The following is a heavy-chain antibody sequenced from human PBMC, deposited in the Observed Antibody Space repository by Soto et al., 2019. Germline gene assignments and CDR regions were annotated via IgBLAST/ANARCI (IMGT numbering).Heavy chain of an antibody. J-gene: IGHJ5*02. CDR1: GFSLSNAGLG. Sequence: QVTVKESGPVRVKPTETLTLTCTVSGFSLSNAGLGVSWIRQPPGTTLEWLAHIFSNDEKSSSTSLKSRLTISQATSKSLVVLTMTTMDPVDSATYYCASAYSTSWYRFGAWGQGTLVTVSS. V-gene: IGHV2-26*01. D-gene: IGHD6-13*01. CDR2: IFSNDEK. CDR3: ASAYSTSWYRFGA.